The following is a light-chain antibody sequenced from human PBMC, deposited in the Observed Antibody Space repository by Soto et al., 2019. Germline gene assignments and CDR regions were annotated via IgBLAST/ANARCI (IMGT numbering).Light chain of an antibody. CDR2: KAS. CDR1: QSISSW. CDR3: QQYNSYPIT. V-gene: IGKV1-5*03. Sequence: DIQMTQSPSTLSASVGDRVTITCRASQSISSWLAWYQQKPGKAPKLLIYKASSLESGVPSRFSGSGSGTEFTLTISSLQPDDFATSYCQQYNSYPITCGQGTRLEIK. J-gene: IGKJ5*01.